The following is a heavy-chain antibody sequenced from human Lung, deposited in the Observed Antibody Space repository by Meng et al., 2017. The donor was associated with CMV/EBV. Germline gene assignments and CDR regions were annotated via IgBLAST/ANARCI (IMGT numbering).Heavy chain of an antibody. V-gene: IGHV3-30-3*01. CDR3: ARSLAGYSSSWYRY. Sequence: SLKISXAASGFTFSSYWMSWVRQAPGKGLEWVAVISYDGSNKYYADSVKGRFTISRDNSKNTLYLQMNSLRAEDTAVYYCARSLAGYSSSWYRYWGQGTRVTCSS. CDR1: GFTFSSYW. CDR2: ISYDGSNK. J-gene: IGHJ4*02. D-gene: IGHD6-13*01.